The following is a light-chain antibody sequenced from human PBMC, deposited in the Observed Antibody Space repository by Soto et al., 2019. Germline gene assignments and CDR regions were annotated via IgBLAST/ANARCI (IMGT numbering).Light chain of an antibody. CDR2: AAS. CDR3: QQLNSYPHT. J-gene: IGKJ4*01. CDR1: QSVNLN. V-gene: IGKV1-9*01. Sequence: TQSPGTLSVSPGEGATLSCTASQSVNLNLAWYQQKPGKAPKLLIYAASTLQSGVPSRFSGSGSGTDFTLTISSLQPEDFATYYCQQLNSYPHTFGGGTKVEIK.